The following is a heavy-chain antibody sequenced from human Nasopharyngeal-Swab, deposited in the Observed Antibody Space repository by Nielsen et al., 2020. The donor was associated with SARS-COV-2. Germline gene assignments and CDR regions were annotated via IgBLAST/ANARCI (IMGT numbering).Heavy chain of an antibody. CDR1: GFTFSSYS. CDR2: ISSSSSYI. J-gene: IGHJ2*01. Sequence: GESLKISCAASGFTFSSYSMNWVRQAPGKGLEWVSSISSSSSYIYYADSVKGRFTISRDNAKNSLYLQMNSLRAEDTAVYYCARTIAAGSYWYFDPWGRGTLVTVSS. CDR3: ARTIAAGSYWYFDP. D-gene: IGHD6-13*01. V-gene: IGHV3-21*01.